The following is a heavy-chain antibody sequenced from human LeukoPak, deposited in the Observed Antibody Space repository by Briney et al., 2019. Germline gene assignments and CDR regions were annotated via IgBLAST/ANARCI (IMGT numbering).Heavy chain of an antibody. CDR3: ARVGIQRYFDY. V-gene: IGHV3-74*01. J-gene: IGHJ4*02. CDR2: INSDGSST. CDR1: GFPFKSYW. Sequence: GSLRPSFAASGFPFKSYWMHWVRPAPGKGLVWVSGINSDGSSTSYAAAVKGRFTISRDNAENTLYLQMNSLRAEDTAVYYCARVGIQRYFDYWGQGTLGTVSS. D-gene: IGHD5-18*01.